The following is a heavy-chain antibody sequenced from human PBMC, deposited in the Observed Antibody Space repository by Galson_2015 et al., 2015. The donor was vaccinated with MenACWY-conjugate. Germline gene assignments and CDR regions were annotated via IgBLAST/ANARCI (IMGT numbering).Heavy chain of an antibody. CDR1: GFTFRSYA. J-gene: IGHJ4*02. CDR3: ARESSRREGPSLRLLAPEF. CDR2: VSFDGSET. Sequence: SLRLSCAASGFTFRSYAIHWVRQAPGKGLEWVAVVSFDGSETFYADSVKGRFSISRDDSKKMVNLQMDYLTFEDTAMYYCARESSRREGPSLRLLAPEFWGQGSLVVVSS. D-gene: IGHD2-15*01. V-gene: IGHV3-30*01.